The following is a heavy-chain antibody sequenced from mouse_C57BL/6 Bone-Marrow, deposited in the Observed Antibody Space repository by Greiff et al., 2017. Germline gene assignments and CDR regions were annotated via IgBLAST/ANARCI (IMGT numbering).Heavy chain of an antibody. V-gene: IGHV1-53*01. CDR3: ARGNSGSSYNY. CDR1: GYTFTSYW. D-gene: IGHD1-1*01. J-gene: IGHJ2*01. Sequence: QVQLQQPGTELVKPGASVKLSCKASGYTFTSYWMHWVQQRPGQGLEWIGNINPSNGGTNYNEKFKSKATLTVDKSSSTVYMQLSSLTAEDLAVYDCARGNSGSSYNYWGQGTTLTVSS. CDR2: INPSNGGT.